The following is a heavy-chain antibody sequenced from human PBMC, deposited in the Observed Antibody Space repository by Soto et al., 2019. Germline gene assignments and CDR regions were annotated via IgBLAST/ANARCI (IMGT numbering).Heavy chain of an antibody. V-gene: IGHV4-59*01. CDR1: GGSMSDFF. Sequence: SETLSLSCSVSGGSMSDFFWSWIRQSPERGLEWIGHVYYLGSTDYNPSLKSRVTISVDTSKRQFSLRLSSVTAADAAIYYCARDGYDGSGSPYPAYWGPGTQVTVSS. J-gene: IGHJ4*02. CDR2: VYYLGST. CDR3: ARDGYDGSGSPYPAY. D-gene: IGHD3-10*01.